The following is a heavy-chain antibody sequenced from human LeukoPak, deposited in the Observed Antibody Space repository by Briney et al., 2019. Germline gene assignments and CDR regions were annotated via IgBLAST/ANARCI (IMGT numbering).Heavy chain of an antibody. D-gene: IGHD3-10*01. CDR1: GYIFTTFY. CDR2: INPSGGNT. V-gene: IGHV1-46*01. J-gene: IGHJ6*02. CDR3: ARGDVECGTYGSGSCPGYYYYGMDV. Sequence: ASVKVSCKASGYIFTTFYMHWVRQAPGQGLEWMGIINPSGGNTGYAQKFQGRVTMTRDTSTSTVYMELSSLKSEDTAVYYCARGDVECGTYGSGSCPGYYYYGMDVWGQGTTVTVSS.